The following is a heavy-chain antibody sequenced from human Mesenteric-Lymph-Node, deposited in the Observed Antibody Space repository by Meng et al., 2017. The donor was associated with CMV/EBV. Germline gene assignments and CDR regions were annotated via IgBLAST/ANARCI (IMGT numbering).Heavy chain of an antibody. V-gene: IGHV1-69*02. D-gene: IGHD1-1*01. J-gene: IGHJ5*02. Sequence: GDTFTTYTLNWVRQAPGQGLEWMGRIIPILDITSSAQKFQDRVTITADKSTNTVYMEMTSLRSDDTAMYYCATSTATTSTFRRVWNRWGQGTLVTVSS. CDR3: ATSTATTSTFRRVWNR. CDR2: IIPILDIT. CDR1: GDTFTTYT.